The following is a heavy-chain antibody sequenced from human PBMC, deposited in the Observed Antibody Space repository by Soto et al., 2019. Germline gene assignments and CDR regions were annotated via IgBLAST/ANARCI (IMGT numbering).Heavy chain of an antibody. CDR2: IYSSGST. CDR1: GGSISSGGYY. D-gene: IGHD3-10*01. V-gene: IGHV4-31*03. J-gene: IGHJ5*02. CDR3: ARVLGDYYGSGSYYNWFDP. Sequence: PSETLSLTCTVSGGSISSGGYYWSWSRQHPGKALEWMGYIYSSGSTYYTPPLKSRVTISVDTSKNQFSLKLSSVTAADTAVYYCARVLGDYYGSGSYYNWFDPWGQGTLVTVSS.